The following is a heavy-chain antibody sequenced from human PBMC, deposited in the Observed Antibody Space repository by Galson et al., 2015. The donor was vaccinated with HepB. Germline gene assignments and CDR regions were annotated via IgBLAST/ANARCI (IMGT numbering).Heavy chain of an antibody. CDR3: ARHEWEHRYGSPGAVDY. D-gene: IGHD1-26*01. Sequence: QSGAEVKKPGESLKISCKGSGYSFTSYWIGWVRQMPGKGLEWMGIIYPGDSDTRYSPSFQGQVTISADKSISTAYLQWSSLKASDTAMYYCARHEWEHRYGSPGAVDYWGQGTLVTVSS. V-gene: IGHV5-51*01. CDR1: GYSFTSYW. CDR2: IYPGDSDT. J-gene: IGHJ4*02.